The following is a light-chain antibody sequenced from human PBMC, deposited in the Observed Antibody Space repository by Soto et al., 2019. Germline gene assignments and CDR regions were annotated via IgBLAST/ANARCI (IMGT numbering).Light chain of an antibody. CDR2: DAS. Sequence: EIVLTQSPATLSLSPGERATLSCRASQSVSSYLAWYQQKPGQAPRLLIYDASNRATGIPARFSCSGSGTDFTLTISSLEPEGFAVYYCQQRSNWPRTFGQGTKVEIK. CDR3: QQRSNWPRT. V-gene: IGKV3-11*01. J-gene: IGKJ1*01. CDR1: QSVSSY.